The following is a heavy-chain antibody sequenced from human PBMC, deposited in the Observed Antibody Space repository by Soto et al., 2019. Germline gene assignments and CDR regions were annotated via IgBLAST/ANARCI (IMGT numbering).Heavy chain of an antibody. Sequence: ASVKVSCNASGYTFTSSYMHWVRQAPGQGLEWMGIINPSGGSTSYAQKFQGRVTMTRDTSTSTVYMELSSLRSEDTAVYYCARGVDHDFWSGYLDYFYHWGQGTLVTVAS. CDR3: ARGVDHDFWSGYLDYFYH. CDR1: GYTFTSSY. D-gene: IGHD3-3*01. V-gene: IGHV1-46*01. CDR2: INPSGGST. J-gene: IGHJ4*02.